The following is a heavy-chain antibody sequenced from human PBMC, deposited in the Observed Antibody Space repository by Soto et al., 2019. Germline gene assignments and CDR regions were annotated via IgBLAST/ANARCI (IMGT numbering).Heavy chain of an antibody. V-gene: IGHV1-8*01. D-gene: IGHD5-12*01. Sequence: ASVKVSCKASGYTFTSYDINWVRQATGQGLEWMGWMNPNSGNTGYAQKFQGRVTMTRNTSISTAYMELSSLRSEDTAVYYCARGERGYSGYAGIFYYYYMDVWGKGTTVTVSS. CDR3: ARGERGYSGYAGIFYYYYMDV. CDR1: GYTFTSYD. J-gene: IGHJ6*03. CDR2: MNPNSGNT.